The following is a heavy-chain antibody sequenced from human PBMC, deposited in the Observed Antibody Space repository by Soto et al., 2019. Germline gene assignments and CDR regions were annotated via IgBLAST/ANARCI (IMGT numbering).Heavy chain of an antibody. J-gene: IGHJ6*02. CDR3: ARDREYYYDSSGNYYYHYGMDV. V-gene: IGHV1-18*04. Sequence: QVPPVESGAEVKKPGASVKVSCKASGYTFTNYGISWVRQAPGQGLEWMGWISGYNGNTKYAQKFQGRVTMTTDTPTNTAYMELRSLRSDDTAVYYCARDREYYYDSSGNYYYHYGMDVWGQGTTVTVS. CDR2: ISGYNGNT. CDR1: GYTFTNYG. D-gene: IGHD3-22*01.